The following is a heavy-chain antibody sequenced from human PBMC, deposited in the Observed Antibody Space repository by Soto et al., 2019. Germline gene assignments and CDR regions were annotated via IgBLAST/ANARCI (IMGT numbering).Heavy chain of an antibody. CDR1: GFTFSSYW. J-gene: IGHJ4*02. CDR2: IKQDGSEK. CDR3: ARDLVAVASRYFDY. Sequence: GGSLRLSCAASGFTFSSYWMIWVRQAPGKGLEWVANIKQDGSEKYYVDSVKGRFTISRDNAKNSLYLQMNSLRAEDTAVYYCARDLVAVASRYFDYWGQGTLVTVSS. D-gene: IGHD6-19*01. V-gene: IGHV3-7*01.